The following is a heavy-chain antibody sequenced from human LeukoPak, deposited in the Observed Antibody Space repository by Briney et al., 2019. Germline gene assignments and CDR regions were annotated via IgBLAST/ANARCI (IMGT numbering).Heavy chain of an antibody. V-gene: IGHV3-7*05. Sequence: GGSLRLSWVASGFTLGSYWVSWVRQAPGKGLEWVANIKQEGSEKNHVDSVKGRFTISRDNAKNPVHLQMNSRRVEDTAVYYCAKHDGGGFYSLHSWGQGTLVTVSS. J-gene: IGHJ4*02. CDR1: GFTLGSYW. CDR2: IKQEGSEK. CDR3: AKHDGGGFYSLHS. D-gene: IGHD2-21*01.